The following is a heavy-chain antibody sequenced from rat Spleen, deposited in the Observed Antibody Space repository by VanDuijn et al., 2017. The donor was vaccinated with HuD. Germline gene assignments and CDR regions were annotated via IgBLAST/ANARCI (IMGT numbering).Heavy chain of an antibody. J-gene: IGHJ2*01. D-gene: IGHD4-3*01. V-gene: IGHV4-2*01. Sequence: EVKLVESGGGLVQPGRSLKLSCAASGFNFNDYWMGWVRQAPGKGLEWIGEIRKDSSTINYTPSLKDKFTISRDNAQNTLYLQMSKLGSEDTAIYYCAREDFGVRDWGQGVMVTVSS. CDR3: AREDFGVRD. CDR2: IRKDSSTI. CDR1: GFNFNDYW.